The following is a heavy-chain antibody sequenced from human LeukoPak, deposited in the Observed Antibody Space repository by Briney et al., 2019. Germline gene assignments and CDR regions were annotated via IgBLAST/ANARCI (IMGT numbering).Heavy chain of an antibody. CDR2: ISGSGLNA. CDR1: GFTFSNTA. D-gene: IGHD5-12*01. CDR3: ARAGSRWGYGRYYYYMDV. Sequence: GGSLRLSCAASGFTFSNTAMSWVRQAPGKGLEWLSIISGSGLNAYYADSVKGRFTISRDNSKSTLFLQMNSLRAEDTAVYYCARAGSRWGYGRYYYYMDVWGKGTTVTISS. V-gene: IGHV3-23*01. J-gene: IGHJ6*03.